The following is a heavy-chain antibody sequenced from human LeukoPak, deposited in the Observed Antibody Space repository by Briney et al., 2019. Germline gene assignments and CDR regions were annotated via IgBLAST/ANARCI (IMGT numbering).Heavy chain of an antibody. J-gene: IGHJ3*02. Sequence: GGSLSLSCAASGFTLSSFSMNWVRQAPGKGLEWVSYIRNSISTIYYADSVKGRFTISRDNAKNSLCLQMNSLSAEDTAVYYCARANYGSGWYGAFDIWGQGTMVTVSS. V-gene: IGHV3-48*01. CDR3: ARANYGSGWYGAFDI. CDR1: GFTLSSFS. D-gene: IGHD6-19*01. CDR2: IRNSISTI.